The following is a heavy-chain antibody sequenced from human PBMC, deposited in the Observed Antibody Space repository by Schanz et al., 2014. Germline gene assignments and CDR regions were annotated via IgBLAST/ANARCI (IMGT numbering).Heavy chain of an antibody. D-gene: IGHD3-10*01. V-gene: IGHV1-69*04. CDR3: ARGRGFYDY. Sequence: QVQLVQSGAEVKKPGASVKVSCKASGYPFTSDDITWVRQAPGQGLEWMGKIIPVLNIATYAQRFQGRVSITADTSTNTAYMELSSLTSEDTAVHYCARGRGFYDYWGQGTLVIVSS. CDR1: GYPFTSDD. CDR2: IIPVLNIA. J-gene: IGHJ4*02.